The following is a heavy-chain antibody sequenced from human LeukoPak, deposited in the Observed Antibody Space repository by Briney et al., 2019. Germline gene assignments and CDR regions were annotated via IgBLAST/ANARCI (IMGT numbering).Heavy chain of an antibody. D-gene: IGHD3-10*01. V-gene: IGHV3-74*01. CDR1: GFTFSSYW. J-gene: IGHJ3*02. CDR3: STGSGHAFDI. CDR2: INSDGSST. Sequence: GGSLRLSCAASGFTFSSYWMHWVRQVPGKGLVWVSRINSDGSSTSYADSVEGRFTISRDNAKNTLYVQMNSLRAEDTAVYYCSTGSGHAFDIWGRGTMVTVSS.